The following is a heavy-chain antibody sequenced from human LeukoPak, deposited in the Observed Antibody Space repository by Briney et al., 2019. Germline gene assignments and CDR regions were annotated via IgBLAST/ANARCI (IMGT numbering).Heavy chain of an antibody. CDR3: ARDGARYFDWLFSLLWD. D-gene: IGHD3-9*01. CDR2: INPNSGGT. J-gene: IGHJ4*02. Sequence: ASVKVSCKASGYTFTGYYMHWVRQAPGQGLEWMGWINPNSGGTNYAQKFQGRVTMTRDTSISTAYMELSRLRSDDTAVYYCARDGARYFDWLFSLLWDWGEGTQVTVSS. V-gene: IGHV1-2*02. CDR1: GYTFTGYY.